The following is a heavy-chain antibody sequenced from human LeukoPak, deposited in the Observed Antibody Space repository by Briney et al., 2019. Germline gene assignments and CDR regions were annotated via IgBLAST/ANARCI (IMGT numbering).Heavy chain of an antibody. J-gene: IGHJ4*02. V-gene: IGHV4-4*07. CDR2: IYPSGNT. D-gene: IGHD1-26*01. CDR3: VRVWDTYFVY. CDR1: VGSLSPYF. Sequence: SETLSLTCTVSVGSLSPYFWSWIRQPAGKGREGIGRIYPSGNTNYNPSLKSPVTMSVDTSKNEVSMMLSSVTAADTAVYGCVRVWDTYFVYCGQGALVVVSS.